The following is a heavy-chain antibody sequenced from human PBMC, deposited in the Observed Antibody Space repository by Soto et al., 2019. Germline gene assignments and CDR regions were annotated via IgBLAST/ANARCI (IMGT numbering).Heavy chain of an antibody. CDR1: GFSLSTSGVG. J-gene: IGHJ4*02. Sequence: QITLKESGPTLVKPTQTLTLTCTFSGFSLSTSGVGVGWIRQPPGKALQWLALIYWDDDKRYSPSLKSRLTISKDTSKNQVVLTMTNMDPVDTATYYCAHSHYDIFTGYPYFDYWGQGTLVTVSS. D-gene: IGHD3-9*01. V-gene: IGHV2-5*02. CDR2: IYWDDDK. CDR3: AHSHYDIFTGYPYFDY.